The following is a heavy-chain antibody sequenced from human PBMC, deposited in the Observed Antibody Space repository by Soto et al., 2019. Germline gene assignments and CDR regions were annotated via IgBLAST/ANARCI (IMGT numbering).Heavy chain of an antibody. CDR1: GYTFTSYA. D-gene: IGHD3-10*01. CDR2: INAGNGNT. Sequence: VASVKVSCKASGYTFTSYAMHWVRQAPGQRLEWMGWINAGNGNTKYSQKFQGRVTITRDTSASTAYMELSSLRSEDTAVYYCARDILGGELGEGYYYGMDVWGQGTTVTVSS. CDR3: ARDILGGELGEGYYYGMDV. J-gene: IGHJ6*02. V-gene: IGHV1-3*01.